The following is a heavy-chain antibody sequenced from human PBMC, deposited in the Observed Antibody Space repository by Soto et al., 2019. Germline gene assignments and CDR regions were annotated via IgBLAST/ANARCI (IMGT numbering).Heavy chain of an antibody. CDR3: ARIVESGYTIDFDL. J-gene: IGHJ2*01. D-gene: IGHD3-16*02. CDR1: GGSISSGDYY. Sequence: QVQLQESGPGLVKPSQTLSLTCTVPGGSISSGDYYWSWIRQPPGKGLEWIGYIYYSASTNYNPSLSSRVTISVDTSKNQFSPNLSSVTAADTAVYYCARIVESGYTIDFDLWGRGTLVTVSS. CDR2: IYYSAST. V-gene: IGHV4-30-4*01.